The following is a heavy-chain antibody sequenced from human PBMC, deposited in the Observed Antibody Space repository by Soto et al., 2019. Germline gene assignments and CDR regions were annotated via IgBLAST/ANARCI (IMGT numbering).Heavy chain of an antibody. D-gene: IGHD3-10*01. CDR3: ARKTGIRYYFEY. CDR1: GGSFSGYY. J-gene: IGHJ4*02. CDR2: INHSGST. Sequence: QVQLQQWGAGLLKPSETLSLTCAVYGGSFSGYYWSWIRQPPGKGLEWIGEINHSGSTNYNPSLKSRVTISVDTSKNQFSLKLNSVTGADTAVYYCARKTGIRYYFEYWGQGIVVTVSA. V-gene: IGHV4-34*01.